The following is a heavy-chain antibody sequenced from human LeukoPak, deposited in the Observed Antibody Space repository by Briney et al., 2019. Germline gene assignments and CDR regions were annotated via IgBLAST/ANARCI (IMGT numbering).Heavy chain of an antibody. CDR1: GYTFTGYY. Sequence: ASVKVSCKASGYTFTGYYMHWVRQAPGQGLEWMGWINPNSGGTNYAQKFQGRVTMTRDTSISTAYMELTWLRSDDTAVYYCARDNGDYWFDYWGQGTLVTVSS. D-gene: IGHD4-17*01. V-gene: IGHV1-2*02. J-gene: IGHJ4*02. CDR2: INPNSGGT. CDR3: ARDNGDYWFDY.